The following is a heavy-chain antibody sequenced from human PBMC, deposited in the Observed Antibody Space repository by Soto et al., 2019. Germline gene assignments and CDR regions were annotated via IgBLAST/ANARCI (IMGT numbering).Heavy chain of an antibody. Sequence: PGGSLRLSCAASGLTFSSYGMHWVRQAPGKGLEWVANIKQDGSEKYYVDSVKGRFTISRDNAKNSLYLQMNSLRAEDTAVYYCARDRAPRKKSAFDIWGQGTMATVSS. CDR3: ARDRAPRKKSAFDI. V-gene: IGHV3-7*03. CDR1: GLTFSSYG. CDR2: IKQDGSEK. J-gene: IGHJ3*02.